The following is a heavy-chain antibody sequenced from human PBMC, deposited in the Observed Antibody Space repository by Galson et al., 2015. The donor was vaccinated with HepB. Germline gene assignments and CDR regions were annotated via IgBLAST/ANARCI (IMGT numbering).Heavy chain of an antibody. D-gene: IGHD2-2*01. CDR1: GFTFSNYW. CDR2: IKQDGSEK. Sequence: SLRLSCAASGFTFSNYWMSWVRQAPGRGLEWVANIKQDGSEKYYVDSVKGRFTISRDNAKNSLYLQMNSLRAEDTAVYYCARGDYCSSTSCPYYYYGMDVWGQGTTVTVSS. CDR3: ARGDYCSSTSCPYYYYGMDV. V-gene: IGHV3-7*03. J-gene: IGHJ6*02.